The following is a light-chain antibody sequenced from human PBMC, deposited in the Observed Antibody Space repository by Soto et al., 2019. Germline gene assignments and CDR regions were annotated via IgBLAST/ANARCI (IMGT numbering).Light chain of an antibody. Sequence: QSVLTQPPSASGSPGQSVTISCTGASSVVAAYNYVSWYQQHPGKAPKLMIYDVSKRPSGVPDRFSGSKSGNTASLTVSGLQAEDEADYYCSSYAGSSNYVFGTGTKVTDL. CDR1: SSVVAAYNY. J-gene: IGLJ1*01. V-gene: IGLV2-8*01. CDR3: SSYAGSSNYV. CDR2: DVS.